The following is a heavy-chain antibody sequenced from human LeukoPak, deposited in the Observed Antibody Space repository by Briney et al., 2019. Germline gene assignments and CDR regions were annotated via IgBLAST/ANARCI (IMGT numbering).Heavy chain of an antibody. CDR1: GFTFRTFP. J-gene: IGHJ4*02. CDR3: ARDPLPYYYDISDPGF. D-gene: IGHD3-22*01. CDR2: IYSGGST. V-gene: IGHV3-66*01. Sequence: AGGSLRLSCAASGFTFRTFPMGWVRQAPGKGLEWVAVIYSGGSTYYADSVKGRFTISRDNSKNTLYLQMNSLRAEDTAVYYCARDPLPYYYDISDPGFWGQGTLVTVSS.